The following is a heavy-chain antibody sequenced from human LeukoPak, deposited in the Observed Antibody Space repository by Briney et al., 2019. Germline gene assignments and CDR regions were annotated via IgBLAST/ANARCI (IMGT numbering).Heavy chain of an antibody. Sequence: PGRSLRLSCAASGFTFSSYGMHWVRQAPGKGLEWVAVIWYDGTNKHYADSVKGRFTISRDNSKNTLYLQMNSLRAEDTAVYYCARDLRLGYYDSSFPDYWGQGTLVTVSS. CDR2: IWYDGTNK. J-gene: IGHJ4*02. V-gene: IGHV3-33*01. D-gene: IGHD3-22*01. CDR1: GFTFSSYG. CDR3: ARDLRLGYYDSSFPDY.